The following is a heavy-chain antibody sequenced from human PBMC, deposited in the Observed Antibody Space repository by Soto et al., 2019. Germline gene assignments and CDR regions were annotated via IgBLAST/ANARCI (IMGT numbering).Heavy chain of an antibody. Sequence: SETLSLTCTVSGGSVSNSNYYWGWIRQSPGKGLEWIGSVHYRGRSYSKSSVKSRVTISVDTSKNQFSLNLNSVTASDTAVYYCVSQRTSVLTQAYFDYRGPGALVTVSS. J-gene: IGHJ4*02. CDR3: VSQRTSVLTQAYFDY. V-gene: IGHV4-39*01. CDR1: GGSVSNSNYY. CDR2: VHYRGRS. D-gene: IGHD2-8*01.